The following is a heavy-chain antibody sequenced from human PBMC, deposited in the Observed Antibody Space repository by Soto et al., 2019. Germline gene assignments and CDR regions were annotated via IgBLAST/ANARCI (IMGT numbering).Heavy chain of an antibody. CDR1: GGSISGSPYH. D-gene: IGHD6-19*01. V-gene: IGHV4-39*02. CDR2: IGDDGRV. J-gene: IGHJ4*02. Sequence: PSETLSLTCTVSGGSISGSPYHWGWIRQPPGKGLEWIGSIGDDGRVYYNPSLTGRATLFLDTSKKRFSLNLNSVTAADTAVYYCAIPPPIEVDGHDYWGQG. CDR3: AIPPPIEVDGHDY.